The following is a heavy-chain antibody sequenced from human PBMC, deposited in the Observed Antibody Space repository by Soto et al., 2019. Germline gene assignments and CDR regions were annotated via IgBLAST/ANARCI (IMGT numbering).Heavy chain of an antibody. J-gene: IGHJ6*02. CDR2: IYYSGST. D-gene: IGHD2-15*01. CDR1: GGSISSGGDY. V-gene: IGHV4-31*03. CDR3: ARATPYYYFGMDV. Sequence: QVQLQESGPGLVKPSQTLSLTCTVSGGSISSGGDYWSWIRQHPGKGLEWIGYIYYSGSTYYNPSLKSRVTLSVDTSKNHVSLKLRSVTAADTAVYYCARATPYYYFGMDVWGQGTTVTVSS.